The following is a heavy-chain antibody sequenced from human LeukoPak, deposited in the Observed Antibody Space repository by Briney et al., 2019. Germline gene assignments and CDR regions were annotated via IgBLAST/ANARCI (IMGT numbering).Heavy chain of an antibody. Sequence: GGPLRLSCAASGFTFDDYGMRWVRQAPGKGLEGVCGITWDSETIGYADSVKGRFTISRDHAKNSLYLQMNSLRAEDTALYYCARAYTNTRHYYYYYMDVWGKGTTVTVSS. J-gene: IGHJ6*03. CDR3: ARAYTNTRHYYYYYMDV. CDR1: GFTFDDYG. V-gene: IGHV3-20*04. CDR2: ITWDSETI. D-gene: IGHD2-2*02.